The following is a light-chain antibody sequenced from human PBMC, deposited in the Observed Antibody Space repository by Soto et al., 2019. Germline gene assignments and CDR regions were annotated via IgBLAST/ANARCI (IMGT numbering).Light chain of an antibody. CDR2: KEY. Sequence: DIQMTQAPSTLSGSVLDRVTITCLASQTISSWLAWYQQKQGKVPKLLIYKEYGLNSGVQSRFSGSGSGKEFTLTISSMQHDDFATYYCKKYNDYQWKCGQGNKGDLK. CDR1: QTISSW. J-gene: IGKJ1*01. CDR3: KKYNDYQWK. V-gene: IGKV1-5*03.